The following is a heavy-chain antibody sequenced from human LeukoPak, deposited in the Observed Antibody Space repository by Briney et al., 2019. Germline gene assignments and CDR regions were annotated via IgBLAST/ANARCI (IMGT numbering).Heavy chain of an antibody. J-gene: IGHJ5*02. Sequence: GGSLRLSCAASGFTFSSYGMHWVRQAPGKGLEWVAVIWYDGSNKYYADSVKGRFTISRDNSKNTLYLQMNSLRAEDTAVYYCAKADEWLVPASWGQGTLVTVSS. CDR3: AKADEWLVPAS. CDR1: GFTFSSYG. D-gene: IGHD6-19*01. CDR2: IWYDGSNK. V-gene: IGHV3-33*06.